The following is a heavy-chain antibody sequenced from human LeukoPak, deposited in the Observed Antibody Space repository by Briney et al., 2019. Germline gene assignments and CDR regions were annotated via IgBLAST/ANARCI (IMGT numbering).Heavy chain of an antibody. D-gene: IGHD5-24*01. CDR3: ARDQPTIRFPYFDY. J-gene: IGHJ4*02. CDR1: GGTFSSYA. CDR2: IIPIFGTA. Sequence: GASLKVSCKASGGTFSSYAISWVRQAPGQGLEWMGRIIPIFGTANYAQKFQGRVTITADESTSTAYMELSSLRSEDTAVYYCARDQPTIRFPYFDYWGQGTLVTVSS. V-gene: IGHV1-69*13.